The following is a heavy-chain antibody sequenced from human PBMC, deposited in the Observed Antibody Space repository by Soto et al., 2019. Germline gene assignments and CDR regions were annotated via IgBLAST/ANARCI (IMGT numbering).Heavy chain of an antibody. CDR1: GDNFKKNV. D-gene: IGHD3-10*01. CDR2: TIPALGKT. J-gene: IGHJ6*02. Sequence: ASVKVSCKTSGDNFKKNVFTWVRQAPGQGLEWMGGTIPALGKTHYIEKFKGRVTITVDDATRTVYREARDLTSEDTAIYYCARGPFRPSAMDVWGQVTTVTVSS. V-gene: IGHV1-69*10. CDR3: ARGPFRPSAMDV.